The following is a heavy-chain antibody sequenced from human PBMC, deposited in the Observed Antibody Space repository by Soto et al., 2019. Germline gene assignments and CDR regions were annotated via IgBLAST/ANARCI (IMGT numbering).Heavy chain of an antibody. CDR2: IYSGGST. V-gene: IGHV3-66*04. CDR1: GFTVSSNY. J-gene: IGHJ3*02. CDR3: ARHHYSGYDWLDAFDI. Sequence: EVQLVESGGGLVQPGGSLRLSCAASGFTVSSNYMSWVRQAPGKGLEWVSVIYSGGSTYYADSVKGRFTISRDNSKNTMYLQMNSLRAEDTAVYYCARHHYSGYDWLDAFDIWGQGTMVTVSS. D-gene: IGHD5-12*01.